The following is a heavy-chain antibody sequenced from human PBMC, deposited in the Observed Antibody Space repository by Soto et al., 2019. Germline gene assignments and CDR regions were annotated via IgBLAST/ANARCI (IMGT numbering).Heavy chain of an antibody. CDR2: INAGNGNT. Sequence: QVPLVQSGAEVKKPGASVKVSCKASGYTFTSYAMHWVRQAPGQRLEWMGWINAGNGNTKYSQKFQGRVTITRDTSASTAYMELSSLRSEDTAVYYCARSEAGYYYFDYWGQGTLVTVSS. D-gene: IGHD3-22*01. V-gene: IGHV1-3*01. CDR1: GYTFTSYA. J-gene: IGHJ4*02. CDR3: ARSEAGYYYFDY.